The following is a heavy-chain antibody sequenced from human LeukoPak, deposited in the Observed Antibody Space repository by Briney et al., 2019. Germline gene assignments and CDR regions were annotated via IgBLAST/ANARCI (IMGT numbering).Heavy chain of an antibody. J-gene: IGHJ5*01. D-gene: IGHD3-10*01. V-gene: IGHV4-59*11. CDR3: ARLVWLGESPGSWFDS. Sequence: PSETLSLTCSVSGGSITSHFWSWIRQPPGKGLEWIGYIHYSGSTNYNPSLKSRVTISPDTSKNQLFLKLNSVTAADPAVYYCARLVWLGESPGSWFDSWGQGTLVTVSS. CDR2: IHYSGST. CDR1: GGSITSHF.